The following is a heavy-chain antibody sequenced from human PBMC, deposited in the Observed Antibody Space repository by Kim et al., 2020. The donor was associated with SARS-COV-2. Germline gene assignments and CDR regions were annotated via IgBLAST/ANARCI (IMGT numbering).Heavy chain of an antibody. CDR3: AGSIDRSGYYYGPV. Sequence: SETLSLTCTVSGGSIRSYYWSGIRQSSGKGLEWIGYIYYSGSTNYNPSLKSRVTMSVDTSKNQFSLKLNSVTAADTAVYYCAGSIDRSGYYYGPVWG. CDR2: IYYSGST. J-gene: IGHJ6*02. D-gene: IGHD3-22*01. V-gene: IGHV4-59*08. CDR1: GGSIRSYY.